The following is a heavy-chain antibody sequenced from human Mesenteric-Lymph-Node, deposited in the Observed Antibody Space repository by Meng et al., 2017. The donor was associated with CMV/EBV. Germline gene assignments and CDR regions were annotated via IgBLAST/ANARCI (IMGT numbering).Heavy chain of an antibody. CDR3: AGWRGFEWEMKGHWFDP. V-gene: IGHV3-21*01. CDR1: GFRFTDYS. J-gene: IGHJ5*02. Sequence: GECLKISCTTSGFRFTDYSMNWVRQVPGKALEWVSSISTSGHNTFYADSVKGRFNIFRDNAKDSVYLQMSSLGVDDTGVYYCAGWRGFEWEMKGHWFDPWGQGTLVTVSS. CDR2: ISTSGHNT. D-gene: IGHD1-26*01.